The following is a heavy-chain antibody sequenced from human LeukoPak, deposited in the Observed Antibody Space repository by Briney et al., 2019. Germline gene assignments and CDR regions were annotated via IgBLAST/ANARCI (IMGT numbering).Heavy chain of an antibody. J-gene: IGHJ4*02. CDR3: ARESVDDRSGYYLGY. CDR1: DFTFRTYA. V-gene: IGHV3-48*04. CDR2: ISSSSSIT. D-gene: IGHD3-22*01. Sequence: PGGSLRLSCAASDFTFRTYAMTWVRQAPGKGLEWVSYISSSSSITNYADSVKGRFTISRDNAKNSLYLQMNSLRAEDTAVYYCARESVDDRSGYYLGYWGQGTLVTVSS.